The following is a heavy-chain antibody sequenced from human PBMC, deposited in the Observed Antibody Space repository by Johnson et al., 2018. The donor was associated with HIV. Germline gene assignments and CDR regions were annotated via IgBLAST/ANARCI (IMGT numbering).Heavy chain of an antibody. CDR2: INWNGGST. CDR3: ARASDAFDI. Sequence: VQLVESGGRVVQPGGSLRLSCAASGFSFDDYGMSWVRQAPGKGLEWVSGINWNGGSTGSAASVKGRFTISRDNSINTLYLQMNSLRAEDTAVYYCARASDAFDIWGQGTMVTVSS. J-gene: IGHJ3*02. V-gene: IGHV3-20*04. CDR1: GFSFDDYG.